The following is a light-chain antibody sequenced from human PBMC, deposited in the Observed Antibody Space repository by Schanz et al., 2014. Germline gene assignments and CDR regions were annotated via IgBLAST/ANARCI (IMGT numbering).Light chain of an antibody. Sequence: QSALTQPPSASGSPGQSVTISCTGTSSDIGRYNYVSWYQHHPGKAPKLLIYDVTKRPSGVSNRFSGSKSGNTASLTISGLQAEDEADYYCSSNADINNLVFGGGTKLTVL. CDR1: SSDIGRYNY. CDR3: SSNADINNLV. J-gene: IGLJ3*02. CDR2: DVT. V-gene: IGLV2-8*01.